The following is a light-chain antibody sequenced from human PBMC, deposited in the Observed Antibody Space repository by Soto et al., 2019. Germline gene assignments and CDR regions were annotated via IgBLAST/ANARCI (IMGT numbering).Light chain of an antibody. V-gene: IGKV3-15*01. CDR2: DAS. CDR3: QQYNKWSPLT. CDR1: QSVRSN. J-gene: IGKJ2*01. Sequence: EIVMTQSPATLSVSPGERATLSCRASQSVRSNLAWYQQKPGQAPRLLIYDASTRATGIPARFSGSGSGTEFTLTISSLQSEDFAVYYCQQYNKWSPLTFGQGTKLEI.